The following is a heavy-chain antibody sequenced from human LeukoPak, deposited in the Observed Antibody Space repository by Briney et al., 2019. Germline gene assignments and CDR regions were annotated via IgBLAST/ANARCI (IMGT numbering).Heavy chain of an antibody. V-gene: IGHV4-4*02. D-gene: IGHD7-27*01. J-gene: IGHJ5*02. Sequence: SETLSLTCAVSGDSISSTNWWSWVRPPPGKGLEWIGEIHHSGTANYNPSLKSRLTISVDKSKNQFSLKLSSVTAADTAVYFCASFSGVLSSNWGNSWFDPWGQGALVTVSS. CDR3: ASFSGVLSSNWGNSWFDP. CDR2: IHHSGTA. CDR1: GDSISSTNW.